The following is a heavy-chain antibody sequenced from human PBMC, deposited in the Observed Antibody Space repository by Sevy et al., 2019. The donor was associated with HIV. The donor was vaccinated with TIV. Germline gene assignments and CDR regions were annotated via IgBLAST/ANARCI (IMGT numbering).Heavy chain of an antibody. CDR2: ISSGSSYT. V-gene: IGHV3-11*06. CDR1: GFTLSDYY. D-gene: IGHD4-17*01. CDR3: ARDRRNYGGQYFDY. Sequence: GGSLRLSCSPSGFTLSDYYMSWIRQAPGKGLEWVSYISSGSSYTNYADSVKGRFTISRDNAKNFLYLEMNNLSAEDTAVDYCARDRRNYGGQYFDYWGQGTLVTVSS. J-gene: IGHJ4*02.